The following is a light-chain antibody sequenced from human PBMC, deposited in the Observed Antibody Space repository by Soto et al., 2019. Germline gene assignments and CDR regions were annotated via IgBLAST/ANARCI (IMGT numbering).Light chain of an antibody. CDR3: QQRDNWPLT. J-gene: IGKJ3*01. Sequence: ENELGQSPCSLSVSLAVGATLFCRASQSISSYLAWYQQKPGQAPRLLIYDASNRATGIPARFSGSGSGTDFTLTLRSLEPEYFAIYYCQQRDNWPLTFGPGTKVDIK. CDR2: DAS. CDR1: QSISSY. V-gene: IGKV3-11*01.